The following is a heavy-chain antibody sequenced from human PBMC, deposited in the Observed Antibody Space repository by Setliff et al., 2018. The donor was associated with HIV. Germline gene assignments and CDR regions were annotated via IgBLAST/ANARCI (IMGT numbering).Heavy chain of an antibody. CDR3: ARGATTNFDY. J-gene: IGHJ4*02. CDR2: IYTSGTT. CDR1: GVSISGHF. Sequence: SETLSLTCFVSGVSISGHFWGWIRQPPGKGLEWIGYIYTSGTTEYNPSLDSRVTISVDTSRDQFSLKLSSVTAADTAVYYCARGATTNFDYWGQGTLVTVSS. V-gene: IGHV4-4*09. D-gene: IGHD1-1*01.